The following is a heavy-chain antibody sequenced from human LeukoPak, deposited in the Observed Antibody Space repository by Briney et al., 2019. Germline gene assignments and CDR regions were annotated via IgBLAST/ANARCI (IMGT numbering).Heavy chain of an antibody. V-gene: IGHV1-8*03. CDR1: GYTFTSYD. Sequence: GASVKVSCKASGYTFTSYDINWVRQATGQGLEWMGWMNPNSGNTGYAQKFQCIVTITRNTSISTAYMELSSLRSEDTAVYYCARSSQYSSGWSGDAFDIWGQGTMVTVSS. D-gene: IGHD6-19*01. J-gene: IGHJ3*02. CDR2: MNPNSGNT. CDR3: ARSSQYSSGWSGDAFDI.